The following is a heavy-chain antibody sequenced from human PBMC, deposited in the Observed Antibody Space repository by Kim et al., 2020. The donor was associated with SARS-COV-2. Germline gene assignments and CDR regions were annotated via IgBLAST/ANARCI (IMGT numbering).Heavy chain of an antibody. J-gene: IGHJ4*02. Sequence: YADYVKGRFTISRDNSKNTLYLQMNSLRAEDTAVYYCAKETYDSSGFFDYWGQGTLVTVSS. CDR3: AKETYDSSGFFDY. D-gene: IGHD3-22*01. V-gene: IGHV3-23*01.